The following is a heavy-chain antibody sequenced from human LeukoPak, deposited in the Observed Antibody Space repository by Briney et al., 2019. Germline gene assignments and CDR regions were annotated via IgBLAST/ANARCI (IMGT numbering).Heavy chain of an antibody. Sequence: SETLSLTCTVSGGSISSSSYYWGWIRQPPGKGLGWIGSIYYSGSTYYNPSLKSRVTISVDTSKNQFSLKLSSVTAADTAVYYCAALWVQLGYCSGGSCYYYYYGMDVWGQGTTVTVSS. CDR2: IYYSGST. V-gene: IGHV4-39*01. D-gene: IGHD2-15*01. J-gene: IGHJ6*02. CDR3: AALWVQLGYCSGGSCYYYYYGMDV. CDR1: GGSISSSSYY.